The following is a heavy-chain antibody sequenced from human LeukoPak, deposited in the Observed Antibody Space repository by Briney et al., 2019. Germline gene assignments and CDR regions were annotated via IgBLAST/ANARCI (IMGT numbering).Heavy chain of an antibody. CDR1: GGSISSSSYY. J-gene: IGHJ4*02. D-gene: IGHD4-17*01. CDR3: ARDHGDNPLDY. CDR2: IYYSGST. V-gene: IGHV4-39*07. Sequence: SETLSLTCTVSGGSISSSSYYWGWIRQPPGKGLEWIGSIYYSGSTYYNPSLKSRVTISVDTSKNQFSLKLSSVTAADTAVYYCARDHGDNPLDYWGQGTLVTVSS.